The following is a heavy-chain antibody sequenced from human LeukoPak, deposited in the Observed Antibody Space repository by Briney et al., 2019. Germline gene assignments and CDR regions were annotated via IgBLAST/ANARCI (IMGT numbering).Heavy chain of an antibody. CDR1: GGTFSSYA. D-gene: IGHD6-13*01. CDR3: ARDASVSSSWNWFDP. Sequence: SVKVSCKASGGTFSSYAISWVRQAPGQGLEWMGGIIPIFGTANYAQKFQGRVTITADESTGTAYMELSSLRSEDTAVYYCARDASVSSSWNWFDPWGQGTLVTVSS. CDR2: IIPIFGTA. J-gene: IGHJ5*02. V-gene: IGHV1-69*13.